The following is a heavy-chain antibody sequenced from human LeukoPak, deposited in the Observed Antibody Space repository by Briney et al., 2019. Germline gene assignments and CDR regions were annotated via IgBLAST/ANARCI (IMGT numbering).Heavy chain of an antibody. J-gene: IGHJ4*02. CDR3: ARGGWFGELEPDYLDY. Sequence: VASVKVSCKASGYIFTSYGISWVRQAPGQGLEWMGWISAYNGNTNYAQKLQGRVTMTTDTSTSTAYMELRSLRSDDTAVYYCARGGWFGELEPDYLDYWGQGTLVTVSS. V-gene: IGHV1-18*04. CDR2: ISAYNGNT. D-gene: IGHD3-10*01. CDR1: GYIFTSYG.